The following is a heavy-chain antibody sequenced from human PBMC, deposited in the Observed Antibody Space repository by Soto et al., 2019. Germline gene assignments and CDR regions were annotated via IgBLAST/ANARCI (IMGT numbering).Heavy chain of an antibody. J-gene: IGHJ4*02. Sequence: GGSLRLSCIASGFMFGDYAMSWFRQAPGKGLEWVGFIRSKAYGGTTEYAASVKGRFTISRDDSKSIAYLQMNSLKAEDTAMYYCTRDRTYGVYMGWGQGTLVTVSS. D-gene: IGHD4-17*01. CDR1: GFMFGDYA. V-gene: IGHV3-49*03. CDR3: TRDRTYGVYMG. CDR2: IRSKAYGGTT.